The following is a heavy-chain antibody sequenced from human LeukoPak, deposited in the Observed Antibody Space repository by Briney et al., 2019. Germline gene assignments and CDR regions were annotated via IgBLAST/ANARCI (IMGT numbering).Heavy chain of an antibody. CDR2: VSAYNGNT. J-gene: IGHJ4*02. CDR3: ARNRDGYNSLYFDY. D-gene: IGHD5-24*01. V-gene: IGHV1-18*01. Sequence: ASVKVSCKASGYTFTSYGISWVRQAPGQGLEWMGWVSAYNGNTNYAQKLQGRVTMTTDTSTSTAYMELRSLRSDDTAVYYCARNRDGYNSLYFDYWGQGTLVTVSS. CDR1: GYTFTSYG.